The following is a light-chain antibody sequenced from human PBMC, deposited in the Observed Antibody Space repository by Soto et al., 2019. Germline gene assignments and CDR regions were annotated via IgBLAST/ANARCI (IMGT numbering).Light chain of an antibody. CDR1: QSVDSN. V-gene: IGKV3-11*01. Sequence: VLTQPPATVSVSAGEGATLSCRASQSVDSNSLAWYQQKPGQAPRLLIYDASNRATGIPARFSGSGSRTDSTRTSSSLEPEHFAVYYCQQRSNWPYTFGQGTRLEIK. CDR3: QQRSNWPYT. CDR2: DAS. J-gene: IGKJ5*01.